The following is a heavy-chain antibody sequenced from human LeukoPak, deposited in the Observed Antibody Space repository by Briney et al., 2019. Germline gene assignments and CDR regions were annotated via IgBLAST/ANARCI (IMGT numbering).Heavy chain of an antibody. D-gene: IGHD1-7*01. Sequence: PSETLSLTCSVSGGFISGYCWTWIRQPPGKGLEWIGHISYTGNTKYNPSLKSRVTISVDTSKNQLSLNLSSVTAADTALYYCARDTGNYGGDWFDPWGQGTLVTVSS. CDR3: ARDTGNYGGDWFDP. V-gene: IGHV4-59*01. J-gene: IGHJ5*02. CDR1: GGFISGYC. CDR2: ISYTGNT.